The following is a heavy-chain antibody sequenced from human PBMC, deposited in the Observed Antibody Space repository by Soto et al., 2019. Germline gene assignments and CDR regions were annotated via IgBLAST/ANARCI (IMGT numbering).Heavy chain of an antibody. V-gene: IGHV4-39*01. CDR2: IHYSGTT. J-gene: IGHJ5*02. CDR3: ARLPTGFPNWFDP. CDR1: GGSISSTSYN. Sequence: QLQLQESGPGLVNPSETLSLTCTVSGGSISSTSYNWGWIRQPPGKGLEWIGSIHYSGTTYYNPCLKSRGTMCADRSKHQFSLKLGSVTAADTAVYFCARLPTGFPNWFDPWGQGTLVTVSS. D-gene: IGHD4-4*01.